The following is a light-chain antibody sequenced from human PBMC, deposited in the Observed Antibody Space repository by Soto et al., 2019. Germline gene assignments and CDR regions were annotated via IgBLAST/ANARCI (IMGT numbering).Light chain of an antibody. J-gene: IGLJ1*01. CDR2: EVS. CDR1: SSDVGGYNY. Sequence: QSVLTQPASVSGSPGQSITISCTGTSSDVGGYNYVSWYQQHPGKAPKLMIYEVSNRPSGVSNRFSGSKSGNTASLTISGLQAEDENDYYCSSYTSSSTLYVFGNGTKVTV. CDR3: SSYTSSSTLYV. V-gene: IGLV2-14*01.